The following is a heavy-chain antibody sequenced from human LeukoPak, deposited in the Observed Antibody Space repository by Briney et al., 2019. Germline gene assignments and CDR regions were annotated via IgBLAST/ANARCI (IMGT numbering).Heavy chain of an antibody. V-gene: IGHV5-51*01. CDR3: ARSTYSGYTFDP. J-gene: IGHJ5*02. Sequence: GESLKISCRGSGYTLTTYWIGWVRQMPGKGLEWMGLIYPGDSDTRYSPSFQGQVTISSDKSFSTVYLQWSSLKASDTAIYYCARSTYSGYTFDPWGQGTLVTVSS. D-gene: IGHD5-12*01. CDR1: GYTLTTYW. CDR2: IYPGDSDT.